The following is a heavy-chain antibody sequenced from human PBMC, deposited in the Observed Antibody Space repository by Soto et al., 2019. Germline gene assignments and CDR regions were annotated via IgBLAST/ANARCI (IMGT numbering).Heavy chain of an antibody. Sequence: QVQLVESGGGVVQPGRSLRLSCAASGFTFSSYGMHWVRQAPGKGLEWVAVISYDGSNKYYADSVKGRFTISRDNSKNTLYLQMNSLRAEDTAVYYCAKAVGGSYRNDDYYGMDVWGQGTTVTVSS. D-gene: IGHD1-26*01. J-gene: IGHJ6*02. CDR1: GFTFSSYG. CDR3: AKAVGGSYRNDDYYGMDV. CDR2: ISYDGSNK. V-gene: IGHV3-30*18.